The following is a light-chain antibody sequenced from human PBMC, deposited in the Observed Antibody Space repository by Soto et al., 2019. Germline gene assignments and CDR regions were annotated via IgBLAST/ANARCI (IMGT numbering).Light chain of an antibody. CDR3: QQYKNWPPLT. V-gene: IGKV3-15*01. CDR1: QSVSSN. CDR2: GAS. J-gene: IGKJ4*01. Sequence: EIVMTQAPATLSVSTGERATVSGRASQSVSSNLAWYQQKPGQDPSLLIYGASTRATDIPPRFSGSGSGTEFTLTITSLQSEDFAVYYCQQYKNWPPLTFGGGTKVDIK.